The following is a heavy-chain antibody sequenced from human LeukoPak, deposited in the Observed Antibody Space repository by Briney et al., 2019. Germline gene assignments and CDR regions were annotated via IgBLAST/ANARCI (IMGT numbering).Heavy chain of an antibody. CDR2: ISSSSSYI. Sequence: GGSLRLSCAASGFTFSSYAMSWVRQAPGKGLEWVSPISSSSSYIYYADSVKGRFTISRDNAKNSLYLQMNSLRAEDTAVYYCARDVPDYVRGSYLPYYFDYWGQGTLVTVSS. D-gene: IGHD3-16*02. CDR3: ARDVPDYVRGSYLPYYFDY. J-gene: IGHJ4*02. V-gene: IGHV3-21*01. CDR1: GFTFSSYA.